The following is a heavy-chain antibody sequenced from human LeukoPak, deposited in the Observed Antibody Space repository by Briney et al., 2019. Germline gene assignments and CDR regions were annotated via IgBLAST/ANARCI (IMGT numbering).Heavy chain of an antibody. Sequence: SETLSLTCTVSGYSISSGYYWGWTRQPPGKGLEWIGSIYHSGSTYYNPSLKSRVTISVDTSKNQFSLKLSSVTAADTAVYYCARISAGGFDIWGQGTMVTVSS. J-gene: IGHJ3*02. CDR3: ARISAGGFDI. D-gene: IGHD3-10*01. V-gene: IGHV4-38-2*02. CDR2: IYHSGST. CDR1: GYSISSGYY.